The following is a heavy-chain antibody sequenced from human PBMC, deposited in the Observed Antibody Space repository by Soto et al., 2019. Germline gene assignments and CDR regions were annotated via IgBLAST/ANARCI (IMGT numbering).Heavy chain of an antibody. CDR1: GSSISSGGYY. V-gene: IGHV4-31*03. Sequence: PSETLSLTCTVSGSSISSGGYYWSWIRQHPGKGLEWIGYIYYSGSTYYNPSLKSRVTISVDTSKNQFSLKLSSVTAADTAVYYCARGYGSGSYGLDDAFDIWGQGTMVTVSS. D-gene: IGHD3-10*01. CDR2: IYYSGST. J-gene: IGHJ3*02. CDR3: ARGYGSGSYGLDDAFDI.